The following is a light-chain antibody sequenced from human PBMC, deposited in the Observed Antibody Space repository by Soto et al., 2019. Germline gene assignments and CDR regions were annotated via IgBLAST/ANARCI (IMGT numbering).Light chain of an antibody. V-gene: IGKV1-5*03. J-gene: IGKJ1*01. Sequence: EIEMTQSPSTLSGSGGDRVTISCRASQTISSWSAWYQQKPGKAPKLLIYKASTLKSGVTSRFSGSGSGTEFTLTISSLQPDDFATYYCQHYTSYSAAFGQGTKVELK. CDR1: QTISSW. CDR2: KAS. CDR3: QHYTSYSAA.